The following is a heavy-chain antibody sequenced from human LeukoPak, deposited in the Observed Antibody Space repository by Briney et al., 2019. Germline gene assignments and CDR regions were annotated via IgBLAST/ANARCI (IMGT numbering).Heavy chain of an antibody. J-gene: IGHJ5*02. D-gene: IGHD2-2*01. CDR3: ARHRYQLLNWFDP. V-gene: IGHV4-39*01. CDR1: GGSISSSSYY. Sequence: KPSETLSLTCTVSGGSISSSSYYWGWIRQPPGKGLEWIGSIYYSGSTYYNPSLKSRVTISVDTSKNQFSLKLSSVTAADTAVYYCARHRYQLLNWFDPWGQGTLVTVSS. CDR2: IYYSGST.